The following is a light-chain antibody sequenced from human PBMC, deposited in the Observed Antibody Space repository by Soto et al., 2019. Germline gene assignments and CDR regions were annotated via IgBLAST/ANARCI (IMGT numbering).Light chain of an antibody. J-gene: IGKJ4*01. Sequence: EVVMTQSPATLSVSPGERATLSCRASQSVSSSLAWYQQKPGQAPRLLIYHASTGATGIPARFSGSGSGTDFTLTITSLQSEDFAVFYCLQYQHWPLTFGGGTKVEF. CDR1: QSVSSS. CDR3: LQYQHWPLT. V-gene: IGKV3-15*01. CDR2: HAS.